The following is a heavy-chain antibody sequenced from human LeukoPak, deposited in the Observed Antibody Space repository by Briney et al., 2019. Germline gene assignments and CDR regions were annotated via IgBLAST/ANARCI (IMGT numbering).Heavy chain of an antibody. D-gene: IGHD2-2*01. Sequence: PGGSLRLSCAASGFTFSSHGMHWVRQAPGKGLEWVSYISSSSSTIYYADSVKGRFTISRDNAKNSLYLQMNSLRAEDTAVYYCASIRSSTPLNWGQGTLVTVSS. CDR2: ISSSSSTI. J-gene: IGHJ4*02. CDR1: GFTFSSHG. V-gene: IGHV3-48*01. CDR3: ASIRSSTPLN.